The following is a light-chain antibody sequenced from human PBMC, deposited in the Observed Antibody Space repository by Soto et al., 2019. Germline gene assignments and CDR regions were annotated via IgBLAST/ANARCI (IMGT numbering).Light chain of an antibody. CDR3: VAWDDSLNSVV. J-gene: IGLJ2*01. Sequence: QSVLTQPPSASGTPGQRVTISCSGGSSNIGRNTVNWYQQVPGTAPKLLIYSNDQRPSGVTDRFSGSKSGTSASLAISGLQSEDETDYYCVAWDDSLNSVVLGGGTKLTVL. V-gene: IGLV1-44*01. CDR2: SND. CDR1: SSNIGRNT.